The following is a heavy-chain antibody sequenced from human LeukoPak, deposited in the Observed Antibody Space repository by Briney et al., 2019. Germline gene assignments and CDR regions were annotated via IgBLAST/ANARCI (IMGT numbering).Heavy chain of an antibody. V-gene: IGHV3-21*01. CDR3: ARHVVAVGFDY. Sequence: GGSLRLSCAASGFTFSTYPMNWVRQAPGKGLEWVSSITSSSSYIYYADSVKGRFTISRDNAKNSLCLQMNSLRAEDTAVYYCARHVVAVGFDYWGQGTLVTVSS. J-gene: IGHJ4*02. CDR1: GFTFSTYP. CDR2: ITSSSSYI. D-gene: IGHD3-22*01.